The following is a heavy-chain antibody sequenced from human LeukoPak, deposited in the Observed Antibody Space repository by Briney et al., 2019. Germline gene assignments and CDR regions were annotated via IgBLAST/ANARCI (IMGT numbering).Heavy chain of an antibody. D-gene: IGHD4-23*01. J-gene: IGHJ4*02. CDR3: ARDVYGGNFDY. Sequence: GGSLRLSCAASGFTFSNYWMSWVRQAPGKGLEWVANINQDGSKKNYLDSVKGRFTISRDIVRNSLYLQMNSLSAEDTAVYYCARDVYGGNFDYWGQGTLVTVSS. CDR2: INQDGSKK. V-gene: IGHV3-7*01. CDR1: GFTFSNYW.